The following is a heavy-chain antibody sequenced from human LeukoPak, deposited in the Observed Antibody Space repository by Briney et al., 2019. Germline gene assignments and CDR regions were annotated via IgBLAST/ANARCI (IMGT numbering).Heavy chain of an antibody. Sequence: GGSLRLSCAASGFTFSTYEMNWVRQAPGKGLEWVSYISSSGSTIYYGDSVKGRFTISRDNAKNSLYLQMNSLRAEDTAVYYCAKVMGGYFDYWGQGTLVTVSS. CDR3: AKVMGGYFDY. CDR2: ISSSGSTI. J-gene: IGHJ4*02. CDR1: GFTFSTYE. V-gene: IGHV3-48*03. D-gene: IGHD3-16*01.